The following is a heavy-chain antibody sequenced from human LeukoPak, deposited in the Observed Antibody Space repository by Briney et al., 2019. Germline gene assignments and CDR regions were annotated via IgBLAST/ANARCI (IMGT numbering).Heavy chain of an antibody. CDR3: ARGLHRRCSGGICYQPFDY. V-gene: IGHV3-30*04. Sequence: GGSLRLSCAASGFIFSNYAMHWVRQAPGKGLEWVALISSDGSKIYYADSVKGLFTISRDNSRNTLYLQMNSLRAEDSAVYYCARGLHRRCSGGICYQPFDYWGQGTLVTVSS. D-gene: IGHD2-15*01. J-gene: IGHJ4*02. CDR1: GFIFSNYA. CDR2: ISSDGSKI.